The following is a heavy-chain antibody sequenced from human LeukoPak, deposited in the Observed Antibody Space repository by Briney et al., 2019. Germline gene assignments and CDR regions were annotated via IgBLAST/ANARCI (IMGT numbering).Heavy chain of an antibody. J-gene: IGHJ4*02. Sequence: ASVKVSCKASGYTFTGYYMHWVRQAPGQGLEWMGWINPNSGGTNYAQKFQGRVTTTRDTSISTAYMELSRLRSDDTAVYYCARGSGWSSSFDYWGQGTLVTVSS. CDR2: INPNSGGT. D-gene: IGHD6-19*01. V-gene: IGHV1-2*02. CDR1: GYTFTGYY. CDR3: ARGSGWSSSFDY.